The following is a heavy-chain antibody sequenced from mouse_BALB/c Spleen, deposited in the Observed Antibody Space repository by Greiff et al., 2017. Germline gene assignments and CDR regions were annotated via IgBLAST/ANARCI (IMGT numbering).Heavy chain of an antibody. D-gene: IGHD2-4*01. Sequence: VQLHQSGPELVKPGASVRISCKASGYTFTSYYIHWVKQRPGQGLEWIGWIYPGNVNTKYNEKFKGKATLTADKSSSTAYMQLSSLTSEDSAVYFCARNDYDAGDYWGQGTTLTVSS. J-gene: IGHJ2*01. CDR2: IYPGNVNT. CDR1: GYTFTSYY. V-gene: IGHV1S56*01. CDR3: ARNDYDAGDY.